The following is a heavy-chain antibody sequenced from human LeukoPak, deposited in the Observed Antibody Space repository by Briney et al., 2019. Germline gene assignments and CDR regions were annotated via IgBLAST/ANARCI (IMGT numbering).Heavy chain of an antibody. Sequence: GGSLRLSCAASGFTFSTYAIHWVRQAPGRGLEWVAVISSDGNNKYYADSVKGRFTISRDNSKKTLYLQMNSLRAGDTAVYYCASQYSGYDGPCDIWGQGTMVTVSS. J-gene: IGHJ3*02. D-gene: IGHD5-12*01. CDR3: ASQYSGYDGPCDI. CDR1: GFTFSTYA. V-gene: IGHV3-30-3*01. CDR2: ISSDGNNK.